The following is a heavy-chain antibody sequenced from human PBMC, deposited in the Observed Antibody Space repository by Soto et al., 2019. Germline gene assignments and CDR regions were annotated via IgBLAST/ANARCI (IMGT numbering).Heavy chain of an antibody. Sequence: EVQLSESGGGLVQPGGSLRLSCAASGLTFSYYAMSWVRQAPGKGLEWVSAITNSGGSTYYADSVKGRFTVSRDNSKNTLYLQMNSLRAEDTAVYYCVKDGRSTVAEFDPWGQGTLVIVSS. CDR2: ITNSGGST. CDR1: GLTFSYYA. J-gene: IGHJ5*02. CDR3: VKDGRSTVAEFDP. V-gene: IGHV3-23*01. D-gene: IGHD6-19*01.